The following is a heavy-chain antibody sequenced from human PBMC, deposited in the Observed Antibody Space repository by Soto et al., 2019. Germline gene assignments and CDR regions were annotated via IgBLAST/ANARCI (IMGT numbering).Heavy chain of an antibody. Sequence: QVQLVESGGGVVQPGRSLRLSCAASGFTFSRYGMHWVRQAPGKGLEWVAVIWYDGSNKYYADSVKGRFTISRDNSKNPMYLQMNSLRAEDTAVYYCVRDHRVVPHRVIDCWGQGTLVTVSS. CDR1: GFTFSRYG. V-gene: IGHV3-33*01. J-gene: IGHJ4*02. CDR2: IWYDGSNK. D-gene: IGHD2-2*01. CDR3: VRDHRVVPHRVIDC.